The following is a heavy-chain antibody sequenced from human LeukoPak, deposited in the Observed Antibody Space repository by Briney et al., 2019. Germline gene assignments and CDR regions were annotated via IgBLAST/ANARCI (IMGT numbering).Heavy chain of an antibody. Sequence: PSETLSLTCTVSGGSINIYYWSCIRQPPGKGLEWIGYIYYSGSANYNPSLKSRVTISVDTSKNQFSLKLTSVTAADTAVYYCARERASYCTTNWCGNWFDPWGQGTLVTVSS. V-gene: IGHV4-59*12. J-gene: IGHJ5*02. D-gene: IGHD2-8*01. CDR1: GGSINIYY. CDR3: ARERASYCTTNWCGNWFDP. CDR2: IYYSGSA.